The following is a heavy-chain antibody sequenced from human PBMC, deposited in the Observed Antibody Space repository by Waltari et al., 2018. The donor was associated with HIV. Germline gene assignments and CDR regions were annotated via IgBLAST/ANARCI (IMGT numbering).Heavy chain of an antibody. CDR2: INHSGST. V-gene: IGHV4-34*01. CDR1: GGSFSGYY. J-gene: IGHJ6*02. D-gene: IGHD2-15*01. Sequence: QVQLQQWGAGLLKSSETLSLTCVVYGGSFSGYYWNWLRQPPGEGLEWIGEINHSGSTNYNPSLKSRVTISVDTSKNQFSLNLSSVTVADTGVYYCARGVCSGGSCHPTYYYYYGMDVWGQGTTVTVSS. CDR3: ARGVCSGGSCHPTYYYYYGMDV.